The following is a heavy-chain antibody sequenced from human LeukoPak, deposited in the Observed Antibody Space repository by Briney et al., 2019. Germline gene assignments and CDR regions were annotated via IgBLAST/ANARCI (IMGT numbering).Heavy chain of an antibody. CDR1: GGSFSGYY. CDR3: ARVSGGWYGNSGTEFDY. Sequence: SETLSLTCAVYGGSFSGYYWSWIRQPPGKGLEWIGEINHSGSTNYNPSLKSRVTISVDTSKNQFSLKLSSVTAADTAVYYCARVSGGWYGNSGTEFDYWGQGTLVTVSS. V-gene: IGHV4-34*01. J-gene: IGHJ4*02. CDR2: INHSGST. D-gene: IGHD6-19*01.